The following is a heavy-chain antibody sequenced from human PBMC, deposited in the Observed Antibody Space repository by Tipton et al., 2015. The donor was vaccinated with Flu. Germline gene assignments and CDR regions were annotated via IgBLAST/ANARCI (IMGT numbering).Heavy chain of an antibody. D-gene: IGHD2/OR15-2a*01. J-gene: IGHJ3*01. CDR1: GYSFTTYW. V-gene: IGHV5-51*03. Sequence: QLVQSGAEVKKPGESLKISCQGSGYSFTTYWIAWVRQMPGKGLQWLATIYPGDSDIRYSPSFQGHVTISADKSINTAFLQWRSLKASDTGLYYCVRPASRYLYGTNSPFDVWGQGTTVTVSS. CDR3: VRPASRYLYGTNSPFDV. CDR2: IYPGDSDI.